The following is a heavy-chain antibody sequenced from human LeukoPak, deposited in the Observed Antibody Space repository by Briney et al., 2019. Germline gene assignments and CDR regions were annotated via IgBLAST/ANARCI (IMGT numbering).Heavy chain of an antibody. Sequence: GGSLRLSCAASGFTFSSNAMSWVRQAPGKGLEWVAGISMTGSSTYYADSVKGRFTISRDNSKNTLVLQLNSLRAEDTAIYYCAKRQRGYTYGTAEYWGQGIKVTVSS. V-gene: IGHV3-23*05. J-gene: IGHJ4*02. CDR1: GFTFSSNA. CDR3: AKRQRGYTYGTAEY. CDR2: ISMTGSST. D-gene: IGHD5-18*01.